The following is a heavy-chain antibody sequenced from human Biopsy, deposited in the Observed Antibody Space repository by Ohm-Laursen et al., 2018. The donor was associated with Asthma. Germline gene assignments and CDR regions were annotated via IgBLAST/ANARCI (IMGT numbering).Heavy chain of an antibody. V-gene: IGHV3-9*01. CDR2: ISCNSAPK. Sequence: SLRLSCSAFGFKFDQYTMHWVRQAPGKGLEWVAGISCNSAPKDYADSVEGRFTLSRDNSKNAVFLHMDSLRPEDTAFYYCGKDRCDWIITKAFDYWGQGVLVTVSS. CDR1: GFKFDQYT. J-gene: IGHJ4*02. D-gene: IGHD1-1*01. CDR3: GKDRCDWIITKAFDY.